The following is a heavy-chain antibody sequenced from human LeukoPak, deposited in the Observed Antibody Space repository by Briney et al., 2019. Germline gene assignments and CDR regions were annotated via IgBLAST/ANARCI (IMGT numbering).Heavy chain of an antibody. J-gene: IGHJ5*02. D-gene: IGHD3-3*01. CDR3: ARDSYDFWSGYYQP. V-gene: IGHV1-2*06. Sequence: GASVKVSCKASGYTFTGYYMHWVRQAPGQGLEWMGRINPNSGGTNYAQKFQGRVTMTRDTSISTAYMELSRLRSDDTAVYYCARDSYDFWSGYYQPWGQGTLVTVSP. CDR1: GYTFTGYY. CDR2: INPNSGGT.